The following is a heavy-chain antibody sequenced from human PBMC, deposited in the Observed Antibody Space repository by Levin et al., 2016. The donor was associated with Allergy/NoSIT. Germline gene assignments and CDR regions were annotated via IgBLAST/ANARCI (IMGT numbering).Heavy chain of an antibody. CDR1: GGSISSYF. D-gene: IGHD3-9*01. CDR3: ARGGYYDLTGYYPDY. J-gene: IGHJ4*02. Sequence: GSLRLSCAVSGGSISSYFWTWIRQPPGKGLEWIGHISYGSTDYNPSLKSRVTISSDTSKNLFSLRLTSVTAADTAVYYCARGGYYDLTGYYPDYWGQGTLVTVSS. CDR2: ISYGST. V-gene: IGHV4-59*01.